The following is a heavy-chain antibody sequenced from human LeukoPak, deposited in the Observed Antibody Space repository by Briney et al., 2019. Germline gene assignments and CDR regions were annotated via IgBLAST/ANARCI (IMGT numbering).Heavy chain of an antibody. CDR3: ARTSFYGWFDP. V-gene: IGHV3-21*04. Sequence: GGSLRLSCAASGFSFSTYNMNWVRQAPGKGLEWVSSITSSSSYIYYADSVKGRFTISRDNSKNTLYLQMNSLRAEDTAVYYCARTSFYGWFDPWGQGTLVTVSS. J-gene: IGHJ5*02. CDR2: ITSSSSYI. CDR1: GFSFSTYN. D-gene: IGHD4-17*01.